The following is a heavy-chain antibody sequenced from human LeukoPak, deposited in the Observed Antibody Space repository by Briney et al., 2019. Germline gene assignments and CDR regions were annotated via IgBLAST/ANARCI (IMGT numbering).Heavy chain of an antibody. CDR3: ARGVFDYYDSSGQDAFDI. J-gene: IGHJ3*02. V-gene: IGHV4-59*01. Sequence: SETLSLTCTVSGGSISSYYWSWIRRPPGKGLEWIGYIYYSGSTNYNPSLKSRVTISVDTSKNQFSLKLSSVTAADTAVYYCARGVFDYYDSSGQDAFDIWGQGTMVTVSS. CDR1: GGSISSYY. CDR2: IYYSGST. D-gene: IGHD3-22*01.